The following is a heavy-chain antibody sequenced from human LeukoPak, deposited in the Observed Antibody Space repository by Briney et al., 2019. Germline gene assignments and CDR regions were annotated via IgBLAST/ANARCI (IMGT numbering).Heavy chain of an antibody. CDR1: GFTVSGNF. CDR3: ARDYYYDTSAYRWFDP. V-gene: IGHV3-66*01. Sequence: PGGSLRLSCAASGFTVSGNFMSWVRQAPGKGLEWVSDIYRGGDTYYADSVKGRFTISRDNSKNMLYLQMNSLRAEDTAVYYCARDYYYDTSAYRWFDPWGQGTLVTVSS. CDR2: IYRGGDT. D-gene: IGHD3-22*01. J-gene: IGHJ5*02.